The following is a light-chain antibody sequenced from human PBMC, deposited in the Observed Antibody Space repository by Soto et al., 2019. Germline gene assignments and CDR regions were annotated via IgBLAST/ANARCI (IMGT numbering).Light chain of an antibody. CDR1: QTISSW. V-gene: IGKV1-5*03. Sequence: DIKMTHSPSTLSGSVGDRVTITCRVSQTISSWLAWYQQKPGKAPKLLIYKASTLKSGGPSRFSGSGSGTEFTLTISSLQPDDFATYYCQQANSFPLLTFGGGTKVDI. CDR3: QQANSFPLLT. J-gene: IGKJ4*01. CDR2: KAS.